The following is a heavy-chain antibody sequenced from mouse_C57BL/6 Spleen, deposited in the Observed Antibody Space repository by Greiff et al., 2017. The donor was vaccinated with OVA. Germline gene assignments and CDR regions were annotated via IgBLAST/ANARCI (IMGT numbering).Heavy chain of an antibody. CDR3: ATYGRRGAPWSAY. J-gene: IGHJ3*01. V-gene: IGHV1-9*01. Sequence: VQLQQSGAELMKPGASVKLSCKATGYTFTGYWIEWVKQRPGHGLEWIGAILPGSGSNNYNEKIKGKATFTADPSSNTASMQLSSLTTEDAASKYCATYGRRGAPWSAYWGQGTRVTVAA. CDR1: GYTFTGYW. D-gene: IGHD1-1*01. CDR2: ILPGSGSN.